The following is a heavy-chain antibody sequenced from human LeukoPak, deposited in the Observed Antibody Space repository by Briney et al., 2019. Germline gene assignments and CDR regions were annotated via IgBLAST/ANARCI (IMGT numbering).Heavy chain of an antibody. D-gene: IGHD3-10*01. V-gene: IGHV3-21*01. CDR1: GLTFSN. J-gene: IGHJ3*01. CDR3: ARNMVRGYEDAYV. CDR2: ISSSSSYI. Sequence: GGSLRLSCAASGLTFSNMDWVRQAPGKGLECVSSISSSSSYIYYADSVKGRFTISRDNARKSLYLQMSSLRAEDTAVYYCARNMVRGYEDAYVWGQGTMVTVSS.